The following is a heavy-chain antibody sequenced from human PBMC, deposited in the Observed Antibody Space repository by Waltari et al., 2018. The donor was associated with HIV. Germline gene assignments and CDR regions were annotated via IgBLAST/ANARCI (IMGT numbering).Heavy chain of an antibody. J-gene: IGHJ4*02. CDR1: GGSISSSSYY. CDR2: IYYSGST. CDR3: ARADIVLMVYATHFDY. D-gene: IGHD2-8*01. V-gene: IGHV4-39*01. Sequence: QLQLQESGPGLVKPSETLSLTCTVSGGSISSSSYYWGWIRQPPGKGLEWIGSIYYSGSTYYNPSLKSRVTISVDTSKNQFSLKLSSVTAADTAVYYCARADIVLMVYATHFDYWGQGTLVTVSS.